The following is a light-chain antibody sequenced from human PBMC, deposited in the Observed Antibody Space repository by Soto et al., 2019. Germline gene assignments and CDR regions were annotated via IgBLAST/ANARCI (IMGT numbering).Light chain of an antibody. CDR2: WAS. V-gene: IGKV4-1*01. CDR1: QSVLYSSSNKNY. CDR3: QQYYTTPLT. J-gene: IGKJ4*01. Sequence: DILMTQAPESLAVSLDARATIKFKSIQSVLYSSSNKNYLAWYQQKPRQPPKLLIYWASTRESGVPDRFSGSGSGTDFTLTISSLQAADVAVYYCQQYYTTPLTFGGGTKVDIK.